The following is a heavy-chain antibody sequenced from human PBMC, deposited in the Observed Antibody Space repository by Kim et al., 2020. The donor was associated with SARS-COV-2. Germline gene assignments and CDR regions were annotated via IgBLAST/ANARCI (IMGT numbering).Heavy chain of an antibody. CDR1: GFSLNTRGMC. J-gene: IGHJ3*01. D-gene: IGHD1-7*01. CDR2: VDWNDDR. CDR3: VRREGTTALDPFDV. V-gene: IGHV2-70*01. Sequence: SGPTLVNPTQTLTLTCTFSGFSLNTRGMCVGWIRQPPGKALEWLALVDWNDDRTYNTFLKTRLTISRDTSKGQVILRMTDMDPVDTATYFCVRREGTTALDPFDVWGQGTPVTVSS.